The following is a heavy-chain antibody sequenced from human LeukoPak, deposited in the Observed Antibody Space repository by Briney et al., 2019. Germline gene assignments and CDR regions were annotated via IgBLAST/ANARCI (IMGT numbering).Heavy chain of an antibody. CDR3: ATSSSWSYYYALDV. V-gene: IGHV3-23*01. Sequence: GGSLRLSCAVSGFIFSNYGMSWVRQAPGKGLDWVSSISGSGSSTYYAESVKGRVTISRDNSQNTLYLQMNSLRAEDTAVYYCATSSSWSYYYALDVWGQGTTVTVSS. CDR1: GFIFSNYG. D-gene: IGHD6-13*01. CDR2: ISGSGSST. J-gene: IGHJ6*02.